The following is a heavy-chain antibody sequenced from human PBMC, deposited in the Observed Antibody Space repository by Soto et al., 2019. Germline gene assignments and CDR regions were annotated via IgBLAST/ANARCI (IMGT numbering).Heavy chain of an antibody. CDR1: GYTLTELS. CDR3: ATSSGIAVAGKGYFDY. J-gene: IGHJ4*02. D-gene: IGHD6-19*01. CDR2: FDPEDGET. V-gene: IGHV1-24*01. Sequence: ASVKVSCKVSGYTLTELSMHWVRQAPGKGLEWMGGFDPEDGETIYAQKFQGRVTMTEDTSTDTAYMELSSLRSEDTAVYYCATSSGIAVAGKGYFDYWGQGTLVTVSS.